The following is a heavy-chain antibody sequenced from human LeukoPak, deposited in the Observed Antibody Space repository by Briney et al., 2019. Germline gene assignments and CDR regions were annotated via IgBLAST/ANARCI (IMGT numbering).Heavy chain of an antibody. CDR3: ARDRSGSSSWFNYYYYYYMDV. CDR1: GYTFTSYG. V-gene: IGHV1-18*01. CDR2: ISAYNGNT. J-gene: IGHJ6*03. Sequence: ASVKVSCKASGYTFTSYGISWVRQAPGQGLEWMGWISAYNGNTNYAQKLQGRVTMTTDTSTSTAYMELRSLRSDDTAVYYCARDRSGSSSWFNYYYYYYMDVWGKGTTVTVSS. D-gene: IGHD6-13*01.